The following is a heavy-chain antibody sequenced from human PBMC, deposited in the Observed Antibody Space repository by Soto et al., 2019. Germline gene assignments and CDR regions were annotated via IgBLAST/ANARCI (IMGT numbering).Heavy chain of an antibody. Sequence: SETLSLTCAVSGYSISSGYYWGWIRQPPGKGLEWIGSIYHSGSTYYNPSLKSRVTISVDTSKNQFSLKLSSVTAADTAVYYCARDRSGDTAMPYNWFDPWGQGTLVTVSS. V-gene: IGHV4-38-2*02. CDR3: ARDRSGDTAMPYNWFDP. D-gene: IGHD5-18*01. CDR2: IYHSGST. J-gene: IGHJ5*02. CDR1: GYSISSGYY.